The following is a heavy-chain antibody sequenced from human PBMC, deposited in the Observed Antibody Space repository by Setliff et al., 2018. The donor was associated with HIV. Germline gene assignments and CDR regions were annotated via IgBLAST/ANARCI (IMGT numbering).Heavy chain of an antibody. CDR1: GGSISSHY. D-gene: IGHD2-15*01. CDR2: IYYSGST. J-gene: IGHJ1*01. V-gene: IGHV4-59*11. Sequence: PSETLSLTCTVSGGSISSHYWGWIRQPPGKGLQWIGYIYYSGSTNYNPSLKSRVTITVDTSENQFSLKLSAVTAADTAVYFCARDPYCSGDGCFRYYQHWGRGTLVTVSS. CDR3: ARDPYCSGDGCFRYYQH.